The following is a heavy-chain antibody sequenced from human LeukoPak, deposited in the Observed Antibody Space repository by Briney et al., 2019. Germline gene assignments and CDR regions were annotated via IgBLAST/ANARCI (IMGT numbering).Heavy chain of an antibody. V-gene: IGHV1-46*01. CDR1: GYTFTSYY. CDR3: ARDWGYYGSGRTTPSYAFDI. D-gene: IGHD3-10*01. CDR2: INPSGGST. Sequence: ASVKVSCKASGYTFTSYYMHWVRQAPGQGLEWMGIINPSGGSTSYAQKFQGRVTMTRDMSTSTVYTELSSLRSEDTAVYYCARDWGYYGSGRTTPSYAFDIWGQGTMVTVSS. J-gene: IGHJ3*02.